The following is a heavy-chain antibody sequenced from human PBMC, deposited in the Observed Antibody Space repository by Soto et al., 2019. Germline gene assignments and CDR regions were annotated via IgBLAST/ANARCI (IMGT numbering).Heavy chain of an antibody. J-gene: IGHJ4*02. CDR3: AGLYGTYYDILTARGGGPFDY. D-gene: IGHD3-9*01. Sequence: GASVKVSCKASGYTFTNNYVVWVRQAPGQGLEWMGIINPSGGNTIYAQKFQDRVTMTSDTSTSTIYIELSSLRSEDTAVFYCAGLYGTYYDILTARGGGPFDYWGQETQVTVSS. CDR2: INPSGGNT. V-gene: IGHV1-46*03. CDR1: GYTFTNNY.